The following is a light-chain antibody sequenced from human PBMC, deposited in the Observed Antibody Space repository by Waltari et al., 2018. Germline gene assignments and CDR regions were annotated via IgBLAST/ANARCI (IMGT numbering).Light chain of an antibody. CDR3: QQYNSYPYT. J-gene: IGKJ2*01. V-gene: IGKV1-5*03. Sequence: DIQMTQSPSTLSASVGDRVTITCRASQSISSWLARYQQKPGKAPKILMYQASSLESGVPSRFSGSGSGTEFTLTISSLQPDDFATYYCQQYNSYPYTFGQGTKLEIK. CDR2: QAS. CDR1: QSISSW.